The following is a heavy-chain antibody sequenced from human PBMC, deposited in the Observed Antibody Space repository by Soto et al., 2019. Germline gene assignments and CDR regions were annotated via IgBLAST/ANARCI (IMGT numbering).Heavy chain of an antibody. V-gene: IGHV4-34*01. CDR3: ARVERGTATTVVDAFDI. Sequence: QVQLQQWGAGLLKPSETLSLTCAVFGGSVNSGNYYWSWIRQPPGKGLEWIGEMSHSGGTHFNPSHKSRVTISVDTSKSEFSLKMSSVTAADTALYYCARVERGTATTVVDAFDIWGPGTMVTVSS. J-gene: IGHJ3*02. D-gene: IGHD1-1*01. CDR1: GGSVNSGNYY. CDR2: MSHSGGT.